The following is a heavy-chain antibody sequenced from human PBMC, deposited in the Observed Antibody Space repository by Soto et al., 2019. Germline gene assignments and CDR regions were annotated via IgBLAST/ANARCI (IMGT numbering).Heavy chain of an antibody. V-gene: IGHV3-7*03. CDR1: GFTFGSYL. Sequence: GGSLRLSCAASGFTFGSYLMSWVRQAPGKGLEWVANIKQDGTEKYYVDSVKGRFTISGDNAKNSLYLQMNSLRAEDTAVYYCARFATSPFDYWYFDLWGRGALVTVSS. D-gene: IGHD2-2*01. CDR2: IKQDGTEK. CDR3: ARFATSPFDYWYFDL. J-gene: IGHJ2*01.